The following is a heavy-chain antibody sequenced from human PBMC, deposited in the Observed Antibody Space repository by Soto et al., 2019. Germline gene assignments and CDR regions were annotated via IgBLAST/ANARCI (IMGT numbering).Heavy chain of an antibody. V-gene: IGHV1-2*04. J-gene: IGHJ4*02. CDR2: INPNSGGT. CDR1: GYTFTGYY. Sequence: ASVKVSCKASGYTFTGYYMHWVRQAPGQGLEWMGWINPNSGGTNYAQKFQGWVTMTRDTSISTAYMELSRLRSDDTAVYYCASLSGYDSGNFDYWGQGTLVTVSS. D-gene: IGHD5-12*01. CDR3: ASLSGYDSGNFDY.